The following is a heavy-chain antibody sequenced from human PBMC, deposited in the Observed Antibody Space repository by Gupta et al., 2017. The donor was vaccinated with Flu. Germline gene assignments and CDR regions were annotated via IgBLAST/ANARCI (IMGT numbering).Heavy chain of an antibody. CDR2: INHNGQST. CDR3: ASRGWNRISSFDS. V-gene: IGHV3-23*01. D-gene: IGHD6-19*01. Sequence: EVQLLESGGGLVQPGGSLSPSCAASAFTFSDSAMNWVRQAPGEGLEWVSIINHNGQSTHYADSVKGRFTISRDDSKSTLYLQMNNLGVEDTAVYYCASRGWNRISSFDSWGQGTLVTVSS. J-gene: IGHJ4*02. CDR1: AFTFSDSA.